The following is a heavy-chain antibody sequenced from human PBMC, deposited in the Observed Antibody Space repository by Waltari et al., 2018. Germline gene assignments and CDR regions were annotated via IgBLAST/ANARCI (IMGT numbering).Heavy chain of an antibody. CDR1: GFTFSSYG. D-gene: IGHD3-16*01. Sequence: QVQLVESGGGVVQPGGSLRPSCAASGFTFSSYGMHWVRQAPGKGLGWVAFIRYDGSNKYYADSVKGRFTISRDNSKNTLYLQMNSLRVEDTAVYYCAKAHSTGGAFDIWGQGTMVTVSS. V-gene: IGHV3-30*02. J-gene: IGHJ3*02. CDR3: AKAHSTGGAFDI. CDR2: IRYDGSNK.